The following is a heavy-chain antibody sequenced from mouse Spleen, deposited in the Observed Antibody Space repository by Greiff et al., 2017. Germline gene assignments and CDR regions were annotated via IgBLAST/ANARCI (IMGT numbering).Heavy chain of an antibody. Sequence: EVKLMESGGGLVKPGGSLKLSCAASGFTFSDYGMHWVRQAPEKGLEWVAYISSGSSTIYYADTVKVRFTISRDNAKNTLFLQMTSLRSEDTAMYYCARELYYWGQGTTLTVSS. V-gene: IGHV5-17*01. D-gene: IGHD4-1*01. CDR2: ISSGSSTI. CDR1: GFTFSDYG. J-gene: IGHJ2*01. CDR3: ARELYY.